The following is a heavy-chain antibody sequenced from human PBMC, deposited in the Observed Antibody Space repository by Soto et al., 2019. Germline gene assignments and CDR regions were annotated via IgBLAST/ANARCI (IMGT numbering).Heavy chain of an antibody. CDR2: IYYSGST. Sequence: PSETLSLTCTVSGGSISSGGYYWSWIRQHPGKGLEWIGYIYYSGSTYYNPSLKSRVTISVDTSKNQFSLKLSSVTAADTAVYYCARDQHSSGYYDWFDPWGQGTLVTVSS. CDR3: ARDQHSSGYYDWFDP. J-gene: IGHJ5*02. CDR1: GGSISSGGYY. V-gene: IGHV4-31*03. D-gene: IGHD3-22*01.